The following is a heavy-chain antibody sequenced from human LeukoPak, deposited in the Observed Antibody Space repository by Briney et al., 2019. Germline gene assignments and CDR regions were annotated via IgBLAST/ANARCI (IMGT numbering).Heavy chain of an antibody. CDR3: ATLTTVRDY. D-gene: IGHD4-17*01. V-gene: IGHV3-30-3*01. Sequence: GSSLRLSCAASGFTFSSYAMHWVRQAPGKGLEWVAVISYDGSNKYYADSVKGRFTISRDNSKNTLYLQMNSLRAEDTAVYYCATLTTVRDYWGQGTLVTVSS. CDR1: GFTFSSYA. CDR2: ISYDGSNK. J-gene: IGHJ4*02.